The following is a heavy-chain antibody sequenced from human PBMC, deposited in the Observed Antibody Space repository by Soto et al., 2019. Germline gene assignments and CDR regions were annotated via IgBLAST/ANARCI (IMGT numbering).Heavy chain of an antibody. CDR1: GGSISSGGYY. Sequence: PSETLSLTCTVSGGSISSGGYYWSWIRQHPGKGLEWIGYIYSSGSTYYNPSLKSRVTISVDTSKNQFSLKLNSVTAADTAVYYCARVAARSFLFDYWGQGTLVTVSS. J-gene: IGHJ4*02. D-gene: IGHD6-25*01. V-gene: IGHV4-31*03. CDR2: IYSSGST. CDR3: ARVAARSFLFDY.